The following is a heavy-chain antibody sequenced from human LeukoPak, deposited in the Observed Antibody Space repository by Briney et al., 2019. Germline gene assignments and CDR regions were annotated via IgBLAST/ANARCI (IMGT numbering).Heavy chain of an antibody. J-gene: IGHJ6*03. V-gene: IGHV1-8*03. CDR3: ARGNDGLYYYYYYMDV. CDR2: MNPNSGNT. D-gene: IGHD1-1*01. CDR1: GYTFTSYD. Sequence: GASVKVSCKASGYTFTSYDINWVRQATGQGLEWMGWMNPNSGNTGYAQKFQGRVTITRNTSISTAYMELSCLRSEDTAVYYCARGNDGLYYYYYYMDVWGKGTTVTLSS.